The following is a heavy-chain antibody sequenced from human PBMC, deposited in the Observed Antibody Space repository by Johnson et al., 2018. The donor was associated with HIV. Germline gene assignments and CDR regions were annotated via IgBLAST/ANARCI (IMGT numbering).Heavy chain of an antibody. CDR1: GFTVSSNY. CDR3: AREGGYCSGGNCWFPFDI. CDR2: TNSDGSST. J-gene: IGHJ3*02. Sequence: VQLVESGGDLVKPGGSLRLSCAASGFTVSSNYMSWVRQAPGKGLVWVSRTNSDGSSTSYADSVKGRFTIYRDNAKNTLFLQMHSLRAEDTALYYCAREGGYCSGGNCWFPFDIWGQGTMVTVSS. V-gene: IGHV3-74*01. D-gene: IGHD2-15*01.